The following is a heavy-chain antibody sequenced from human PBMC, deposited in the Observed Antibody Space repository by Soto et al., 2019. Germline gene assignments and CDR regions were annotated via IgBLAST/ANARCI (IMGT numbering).Heavy chain of an antibody. CDR3: ARGAGVYYPPFDF. CDR1: GGSISSGGFS. Sequence: SETLSLTXAVSGGSISSGGFSWSWIRQPPGKGLEWIGYIHHSGTTYYNPSLKSRLTISIDGSKNQFFLKLNSLTAADTAVYYCARGAGVYYPPFDFWGQGTPVTVSS. V-gene: IGHV4-30-2*01. CDR2: IHHSGTT. D-gene: IGHD3-22*01. J-gene: IGHJ4*02.